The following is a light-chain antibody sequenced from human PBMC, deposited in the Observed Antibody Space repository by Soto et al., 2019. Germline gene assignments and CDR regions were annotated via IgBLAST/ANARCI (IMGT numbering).Light chain of an antibody. CDR2: GAS. CDR1: QSVSSSY. Sequence: EIVLTQSPGTLSLSPGERATLSCRASQSVSSSYLAWYQQKPGQAPRLLIYGASSRATGIPDRFSGSGSGTDFTLTISRLEPEDFAVYYCQQYGRFGPGTKGDIK. V-gene: IGKV3-20*01. CDR3: QQYGR. J-gene: IGKJ3*01.